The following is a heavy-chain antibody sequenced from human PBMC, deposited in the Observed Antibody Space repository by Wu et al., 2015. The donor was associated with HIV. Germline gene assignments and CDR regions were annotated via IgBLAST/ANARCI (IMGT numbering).Heavy chain of an antibody. CDR2: INPSENRV. D-gene: IGHD1-1*01. Sequence: QVQLVQSGAEVKKPGSSVRVSCKASGYTFTTYYIHWVRQAPGQGPEWMGVINPSENRVSYSQRFQGRVTMTRDTSTSTVYMELSSLRSEDTAVYFCANRNRIGNMEAFDIWGQGTKVIVSS. J-gene: IGHJ3*02. CDR3: ANRNRIGNMEAFDI. V-gene: IGHV1-46*03. CDR1: GYTFTTYY.